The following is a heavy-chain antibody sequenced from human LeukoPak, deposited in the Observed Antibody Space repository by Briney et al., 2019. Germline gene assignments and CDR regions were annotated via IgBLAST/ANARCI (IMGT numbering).Heavy chain of an antibody. CDR2: INHSGST. CDR1: GGSFSGYY. Sequence: PSETLSLTCAVYGGSFSGYYWSWIRQPPGMGLEWIGEINHSGSTNYNPSLKSRVTISVDTSKNQFSLKLSSVTAADTAVYYCASRVSRQQLVLRAFDIWGQGTMVTVSS. D-gene: IGHD6-13*01. J-gene: IGHJ3*02. CDR3: ASRVSRQQLVLRAFDI. V-gene: IGHV4-34*01.